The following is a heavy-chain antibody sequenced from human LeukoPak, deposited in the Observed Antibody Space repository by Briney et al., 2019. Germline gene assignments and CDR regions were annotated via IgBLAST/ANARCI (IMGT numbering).Heavy chain of an antibody. D-gene: IGHD6-19*01. Sequence: GRSLRLSCAASGFTFSSYAMHWVRQAPGKGLEWVANIKRDGSDKYYVGSVEGRFTISRDNDKNSLFLQMSSLRTEDTATYYCARALYNTGWYPDYFDSWGQGALVTVSS. CDR2: IKRDGSDK. V-gene: IGHV3-7*04. CDR3: ARALYNTGWYPDYFDS. J-gene: IGHJ4*02. CDR1: GFTFSSYA.